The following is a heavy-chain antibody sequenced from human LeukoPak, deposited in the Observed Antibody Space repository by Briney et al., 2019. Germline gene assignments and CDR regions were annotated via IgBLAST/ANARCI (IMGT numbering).Heavy chain of an antibody. J-gene: IGHJ6*03. D-gene: IGHD2-15*01. CDR3: ARGGCSGGSCYSLYYYYMDV. V-gene: IGHV3-48*01. Sequence: GGSLRLSCAASGFTFSSYGMHWVRQAPGKGLEWVSYISSSSSTIYYADSVKGRFTISRDNAKNSLYLQMNSLRAEDTAVYYCARGGCSGGSCYSLYYYYMDVWGKGTTVTVSS. CDR2: ISSSSSTI. CDR1: GFTFSSYG.